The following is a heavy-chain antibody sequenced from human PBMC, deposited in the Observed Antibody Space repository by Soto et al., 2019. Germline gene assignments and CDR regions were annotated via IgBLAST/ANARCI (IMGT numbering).Heavy chain of an antibody. Sequence: EVQLLESGGGLVQPGGSLRLSCAASGFTFSSYGVRWVRQAPGKGLEWVSAISGLGGTTNYAESVKGRFTISRDNSKNTVYLQMNSLRADDTALYYCAKDLPAARAFDHWGQGTLVTVAS. CDR3: AKDLPAARAFDH. J-gene: IGHJ4*02. V-gene: IGHV3-23*01. CDR2: ISGLGGTT. CDR1: GFTFSSYG. D-gene: IGHD6-6*01.